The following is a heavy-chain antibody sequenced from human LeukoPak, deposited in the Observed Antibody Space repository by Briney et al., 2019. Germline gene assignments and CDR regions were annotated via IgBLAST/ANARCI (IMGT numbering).Heavy chain of an antibody. V-gene: IGHV3-7*01. CDR3: ARGPVYGDRLDYFDY. CDR1: GFTFSRHW. Sequence: PGGSLRLSCAASGFTFSRHWMRWVRQAPGKGLEWVANINQDGSQYYVDSVKGRFIISRDNAKNSLSLQMNSLRVEDTAVYYCARGPVYGDRLDYFDYWGQGTLVTVSS. D-gene: IGHD4-17*01. J-gene: IGHJ4*02. CDR2: INQDGSQ.